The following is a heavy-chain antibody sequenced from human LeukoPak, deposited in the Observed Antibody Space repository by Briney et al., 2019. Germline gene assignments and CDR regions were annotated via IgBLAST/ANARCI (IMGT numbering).Heavy chain of an antibody. CDR1: GFTFFTHP. CDR3: ARAGGGSWADY. D-gene: IGHD3-16*01. V-gene: IGHV3-48*04. Sequence: AGGSLRVFCVASGFTFFTHPMNWVRQAPGKGLEWVSYISISGSTMYYADSVKGRFTISRDNAKNSLYLQMNSLRAEDTAVYYCARAGGGSWADYWGQGTLVTVSS. CDR2: ISISGSTM. J-gene: IGHJ4*02.